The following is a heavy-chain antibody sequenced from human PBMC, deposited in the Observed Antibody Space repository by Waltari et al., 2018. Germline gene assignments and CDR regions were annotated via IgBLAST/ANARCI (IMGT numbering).Heavy chain of an antibody. D-gene: IGHD3-22*01. Sequence: QVQLVESGGGVVQPGRSLRLSCAASGFTFSSYGMHWVRQAPGKGLEWVAVRWYDESNKYYADSVKGRFTSSRDNSKNTLYLQMNSLRAEDTAVYYCARDSNYYDGLDYWGQGTLVTVSS. CDR2: RWYDESNK. V-gene: IGHV3-33*01. J-gene: IGHJ4*02. CDR1: GFTFSSYG. CDR3: ARDSNYYDGLDY.